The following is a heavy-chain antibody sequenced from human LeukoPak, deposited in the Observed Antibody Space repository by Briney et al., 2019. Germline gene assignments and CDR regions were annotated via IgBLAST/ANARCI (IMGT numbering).Heavy chain of an antibody. V-gene: IGHV4-38-2*01. CDR1: GYLISSGYS. D-gene: IGHD3-22*01. Sequence: SETLSLTCVVSGYLISSGYSWGWIQQPPGKGLEWIGSIYHSGSTHYNPSLKSRVTISIDTSKNQFSLNLSSVTAADTAVYYCARAGSSGYYYFQHWGQGTLVTVSS. CDR3: ARAGSSGYYYFQH. J-gene: IGHJ1*01. CDR2: IYHSGST.